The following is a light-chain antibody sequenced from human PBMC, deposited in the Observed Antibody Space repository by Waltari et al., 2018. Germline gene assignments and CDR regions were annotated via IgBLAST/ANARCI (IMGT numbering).Light chain of an antibody. CDR3: CSYAGSSTWV. V-gene: IGLV2-23*01. J-gene: IGLJ3*02. CDR2: EGS. CDR1: SSDVGSYNL. Sequence: QSALTQPASVSGSPGQSITISCTGTSSDVGSYNLVPWYQQHPGKAPNLMIYEGSKRPAGFSNRFSGSKSGNTASLTISGLQAEDEADYYCCSYAGSSTWVFGGGTKLTVL.